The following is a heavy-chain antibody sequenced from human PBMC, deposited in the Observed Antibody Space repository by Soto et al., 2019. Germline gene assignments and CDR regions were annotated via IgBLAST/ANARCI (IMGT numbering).Heavy chain of an antibody. Sequence: GASVKVSCKASVDTFTTYGISWVRQAPGQGLEWMGWISGYNDNTKYAQKFQGRVIMTADTSTSTAYLELRTLTSDDTAVYYCAREYCTSTSCYGVDDWGQGTLVTVSS. CDR1: VDTFTTYG. V-gene: IGHV1-18*01. CDR3: AREYCTSTSCYGVDD. J-gene: IGHJ4*02. D-gene: IGHD2-2*01. CDR2: ISGYNDNT.